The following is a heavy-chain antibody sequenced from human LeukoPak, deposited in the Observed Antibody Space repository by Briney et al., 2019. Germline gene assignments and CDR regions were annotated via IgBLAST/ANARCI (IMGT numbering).Heavy chain of an antibody. J-gene: IGHJ4*02. CDR3: ARGPPGGSSWTSYYFDY. CDR2: ISSSSSYI. V-gene: IGHV3-21*01. CDR1: GFTFSSYS. Sequence: GGSLRLSCAASGFTFSSYSMNWVRQAPGKGLEWVPSISSSSSYIYYADSVKGRFTISRDNAKNSLYLQMNSLRAEDTAMYYCARGPPGGSSWTSYYFDYWGQGTLVTVSS. D-gene: IGHD6-13*01.